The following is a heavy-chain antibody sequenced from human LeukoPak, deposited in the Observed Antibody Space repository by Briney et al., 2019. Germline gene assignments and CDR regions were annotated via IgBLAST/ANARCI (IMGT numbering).Heavy chain of an antibody. CDR2: TYYSGST. Sequence: SSETLSLTCTVSGDSINNYYWSWIRQSPGKGLEWIGYTYYSGSTKYNPSLKSRVTILVDTSKNQFSLKLSSVTAADTATYYCSRHRGSGSPYFDYWGQGTLVTVSS. V-gene: IGHV4-59*08. J-gene: IGHJ4*02. CDR3: SRHRGSGSPYFDY. CDR1: GDSINNYY. D-gene: IGHD3-10*01.